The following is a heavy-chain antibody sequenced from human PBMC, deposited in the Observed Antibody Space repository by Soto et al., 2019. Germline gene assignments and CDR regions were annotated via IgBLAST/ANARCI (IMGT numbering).Heavy chain of an antibody. CDR3: TADYSNYYYYGMDV. J-gene: IGHJ6*02. CDR2: IKSKTDGGTT. Sequence: GGSLRLSCAASGFTFSNAWMNWVRQAPGKGLEWVGRIKSKTDGGTTDYAAPVKGRFTISRDDSKNTLYLQMNSLKTEDTAVYYCTADYSNYYYYGMDVWGQGTTVTVS. D-gene: IGHD4-4*01. CDR1: GFTFSNAW. V-gene: IGHV3-15*07.